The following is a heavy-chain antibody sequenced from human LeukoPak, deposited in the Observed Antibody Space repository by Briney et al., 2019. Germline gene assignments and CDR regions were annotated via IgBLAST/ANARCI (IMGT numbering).Heavy chain of an antibody. J-gene: IGHJ4*02. CDR1: GFTFSSYG. V-gene: IGHV3-30*02. D-gene: IGHD2-15*01. Sequence: PGGSLRLSCAASGFTFSSYGMHWVRQAPGKGLEWVAFIRYDGSNKYYADSVKGRFTISRDNSKNTLYLQMNSLRAEDTAVYYCVKAPGRSCSGATCYHLDYWGQGTLVTVSS. CDR2: IRYDGSNK. CDR3: VKAPGRSCSGATCYHLDY.